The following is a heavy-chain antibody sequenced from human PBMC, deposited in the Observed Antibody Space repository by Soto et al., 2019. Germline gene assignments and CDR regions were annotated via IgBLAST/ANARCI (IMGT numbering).Heavy chain of an antibody. CDR3: ARRLASAWFGVKDYYYMDV. J-gene: IGHJ6*03. V-gene: IGHV1-8*01. D-gene: IGHD3-10*01. CDR2: MNPNSGNT. Sequence: GASVKVSCKASGYTFTSYDINWVRQATGQGLEWMGWMNPNSGNTGYAQKFQGRVTMTRNTSISTAYMELSSLRSEDTAVYYCARRLASAWFGVKDYYYMDVWGKGTTVTVSS. CDR1: GYTFTSYD.